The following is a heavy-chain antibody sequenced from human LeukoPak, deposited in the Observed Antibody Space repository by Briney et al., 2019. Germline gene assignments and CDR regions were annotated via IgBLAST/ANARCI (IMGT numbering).Heavy chain of an antibody. CDR1: GFSLSNYG. V-gene: IGHV3-33*01. J-gene: IGHJ6*03. Sequence: GGSLRLSCAASGFSLSNYGMHWVRQAPGKGLEWVAALLYDGNTKHYADSVKGRFTISRDISKNTFYLQMNSLTAEDTAVYYCARDHRPEIQYYYMDIWGKGTTVAVSS. CDR3: ARDHRPEIQYYYMDI. CDR2: LLYDGNTK. D-gene: IGHD1-14*01.